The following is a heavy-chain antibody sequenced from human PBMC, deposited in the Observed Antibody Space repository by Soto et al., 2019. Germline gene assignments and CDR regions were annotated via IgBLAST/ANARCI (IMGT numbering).Heavy chain of an antibody. CDR1: GYTFTSYY. D-gene: IGHD3-16*02. V-gene: IGHV1-46*01. Sequence: ASVKVSCKASGYTFTSYYMHWVRQAPGQGLEWMGIINPSGGSTSYAQKLKGRVTMTRDTSTSTVYMEQSSLRFEDTAVYFCSRATYDYIWGSYRTDAFDIWGQGTMVTVSS. CDR3: SRATYDYIWGSYRTDAFDI. J-gene: IGHJ3*02. CDR2: INPSGGST.